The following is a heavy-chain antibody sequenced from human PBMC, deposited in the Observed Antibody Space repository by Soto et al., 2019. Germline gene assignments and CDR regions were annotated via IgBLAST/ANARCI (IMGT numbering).Heavy chain of an antibody. CDR3: VRVPLGWFSSGRRYAFDI. Sequence: HPGGSLRLSCAASGFTFSNYWMNRVRQAPGKGLEWVANIKQDGSEKYSVDSVKGRFTISRDNAKNSPYLQMNSLRAEDTAVYYCVRVPLGWFSSGRRYAFDIWGQGTMVTVSS. V-gene: IGHV3-7*01. J-gene: IGHJ3*02. D-gene: IGHD3-22*01. CDR1: GFTFSNYW. CDR2: IKQDGSEK.